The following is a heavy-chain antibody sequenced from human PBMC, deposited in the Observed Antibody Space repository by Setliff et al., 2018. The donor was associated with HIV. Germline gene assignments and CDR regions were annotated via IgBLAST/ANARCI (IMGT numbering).Heavy chain of an antibody. CDR1: SYSISSGYY. Sequence: SETLSLTCAVSSYSISSGYYWGWIRQPPGKGLEWIGNIYHSGSTYYNPSLKSRVTTSVDTPKNQFSLKLSSVTAADTAVYYCARGLSFYDPGGFDYWGQGTLVTVSS. D-gene: IGHD3-22*01. CDR3: ARGLSFYDPGGFDY. CDR2: IYHSGST. V-gene: IGHV4-38-2*01. J-gene: IGHJ4*02.